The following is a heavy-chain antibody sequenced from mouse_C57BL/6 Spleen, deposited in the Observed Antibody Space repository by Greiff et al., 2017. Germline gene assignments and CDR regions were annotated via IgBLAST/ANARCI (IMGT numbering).Heavy chain of an antibody. D-gene: IGHD2-4*01. V-gene: IGHV3-6*01. CDR3: ARRDYDYFDY. CDR2: ISYDGSN. CDR1: GYSITSGYS. J-gene: IGHJ2*01. Sequence: EVKLQESGPGLVKPSQSLSLTCSVTGYSITSGYSWNWIRQFPGNKLEWMGYISYDGSNNYNPSLKNRISITRDTSKNQFFLKLNSVTTEDTATYYCARRDYDYFDYWGQGTTLTVSS.